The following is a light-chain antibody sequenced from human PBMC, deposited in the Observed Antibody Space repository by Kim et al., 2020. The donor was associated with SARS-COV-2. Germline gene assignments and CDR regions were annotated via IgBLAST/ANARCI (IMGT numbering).Light chain of an antibody. CDR3: GTWDSSLSAYV. CDR1: SPHIGNNY. J-gene: IGLJ1*01. V-gene: IGLV1-51*01. Sequence: QKVTICCSVSSPHIGNNYVSWYQQLPGTATKLLIDDNNKRPSGIPDRFSGSKSGTSATLGITGLQTGDEADYYCGTWDSSLSAYVFGTGTKVTVL. CDR2: DNN.